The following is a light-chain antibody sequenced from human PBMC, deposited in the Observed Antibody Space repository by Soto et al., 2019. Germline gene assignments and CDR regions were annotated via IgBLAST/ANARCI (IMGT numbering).Light chain of an antibody. CDR3: QQSYSTPRT. CDR1: QSISSW. Sequence: DFQMTQSPSTLSASVGDRVTITCRASQSISSWLAWYQQKPGKAPKLLIYDASSLESGVPSRFSGSGSGTDFTLTISSLQPEDFATYYCQQSYSTPRTFGQGTKVDIK. J-gene: IGKJ1*01. V-gene: IGKV1-39*01. CDR2: DAS.